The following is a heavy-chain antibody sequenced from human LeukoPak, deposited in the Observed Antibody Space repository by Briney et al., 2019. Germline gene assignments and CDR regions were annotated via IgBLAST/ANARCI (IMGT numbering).Heavy chain of an antibody. CDR1: GVTFCDSA. CDR2: IRSKPQSYAT. D-gene: IGHD3/OR15-3a*01. J-gene: IGHJ4*02. CDR3: TRVGPSTVVDY. Sequence: RGSLRLSCAASGVTFCDSAIHRVRQAAGQGVGWVGRIRSKPQSYATAYDQSRKGTFTISRDDSKNTAYLQMSSLKIEDTAVYYCTRVGPSTVVDYWGQGTQVTVSS. V-gene: IGHV3-73*01.